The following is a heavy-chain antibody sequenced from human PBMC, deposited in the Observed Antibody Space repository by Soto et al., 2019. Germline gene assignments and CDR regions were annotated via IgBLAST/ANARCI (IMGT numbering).Heavy chain of an antibody. CDR2: IVVGSGNT. V-gene: IGHV1-58*01. CDR3: AAAHHSPFEYSSSDY. J-gene: IGHJ4*02. Sequence: GASVKVSCKASGFTFTSSAVQWVRQARGQRLEWIGWIVVGSGNTNYAQKFQERVAITRDMSTSTAYMELSSLRSEDTAVYYCAAAHHSPFEYSSSDYWGQGTLVTVSS. CDR1: GFTFTSSA. D-gene: IGHD6-6*01.